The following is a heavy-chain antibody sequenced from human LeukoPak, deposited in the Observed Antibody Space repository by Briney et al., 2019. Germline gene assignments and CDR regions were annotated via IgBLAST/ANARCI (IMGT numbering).Heavy chain of an antibody. V-gene: IGHV4-39*01. Sequence: KPSETLSLTCTVSGGSISSSSYYWGWIRQPPGKGLEWIGSIYYSGSTYYNPSLKSRVTISVDTSKNQFSLKLSSVTAADTAVYYCARQGYGGRYDAFDIWGQGTVVTVSS. J-gene: IGHJ3*02. CDR1: GGSISSSSYY. CDR3: ARQGYGGRYDAFDI. D-gene: IGHD4-23*01. CDR2: IYYSGST.